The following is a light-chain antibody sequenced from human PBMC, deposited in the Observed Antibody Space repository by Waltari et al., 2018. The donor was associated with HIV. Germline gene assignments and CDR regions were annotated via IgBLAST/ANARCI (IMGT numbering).Light chain of an antibody. Sequence: QSVLTQSPSISGTPGQRVAISCSGSSSNIGNNYVSWYQQVPGTTPKHLIFWKTQRPPGVSDRFSGAVSGTSASLAISWRRSDDEANYYCAVWDNSLSAQVFGGGTTLTVL. CDR3: AVWDNSLSAQV. J-gene: IGLJ3*02. V-gene: IGLV1-47*01. CDR2: WKT. CDR1: SSNIGNNY.